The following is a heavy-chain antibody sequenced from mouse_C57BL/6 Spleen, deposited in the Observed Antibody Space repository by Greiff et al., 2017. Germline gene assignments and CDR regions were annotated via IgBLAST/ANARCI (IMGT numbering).Heavy chain of an antibody. CDR3: ARYQPQAPLDY. CDR2: INPSSGYT. V-gene: IGHV1-7*01. CDR1: GYTFTSYW. J-gene: IGHJ2*01. Sequence: QVQLQQPGAELAKPGASVKLSCKASGYTFTSYWMHWVKQRPGQGLDWIGYINPSSGYTKYNQKFKDKATLTADKSSSPAYMQLSSLTYEDVEVYDCARYQPQAPLDYWGQVTTLTVSS. D-gene: IGHD3-2*02.